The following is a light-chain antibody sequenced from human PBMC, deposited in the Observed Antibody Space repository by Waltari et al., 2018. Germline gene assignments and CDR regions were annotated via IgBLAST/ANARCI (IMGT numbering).Light chain of an antibody. Sequence: RASQSLSRSRLAWYQQKPGQAPRLIMYAASRMATGIPDRFSGSGTGTDFSLTVSRVDPEDSAVYYCQQYGSSVMYTFGQGTKLEIQ. J-gene: IGKJ2*01. CDR3: QQYGSSVMYT. CDR2: AAS. V-gene: IGKV3-20*01. CDR1: QSLSRSR.